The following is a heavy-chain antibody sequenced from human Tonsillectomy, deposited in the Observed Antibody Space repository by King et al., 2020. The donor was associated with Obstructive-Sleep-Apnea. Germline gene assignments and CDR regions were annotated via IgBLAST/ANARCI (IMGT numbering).Heavy chain of an antibody. CDR1: GYTFTSYG. J-gene: IGHJ4*02. D-gene: IGHD3-9*01. Sequence: VQLVESGAEVKEPGASVTVSCKASGYTFTSYGISWVRQAPGHGLEWMGWISAYSENTNYAQELQGRVTLTTHTSTHTAYMELRSLRSDDTAVYYCARDGYYDKTGYPSTFWGQGTLVTVSS. V-gene: IGHV1-18*04. CDR2: ISAYSENT. CDR3: ARDGYYDKTGYPSTF.